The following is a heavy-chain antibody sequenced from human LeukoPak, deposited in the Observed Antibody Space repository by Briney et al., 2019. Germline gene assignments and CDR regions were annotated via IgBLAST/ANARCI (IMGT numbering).Heavy chain of an antibody. J-gene: IGHJ4*02. CDR3: ARVSMVRGVIHNDY. D-gene: IGHD3-10*01. V-gene: IGHV2-70*11. Sequence: SGPALVKPTQTLTLTCTFSGFSLSTSGMSVSWIRQPPGKALECLARIDWDDDKYYTTSLKTRLTISKAASDNQVVLTMTNMDPVDTATYYCARVSMVRGVIHNDYWGQGTLVTVSS. CDR2: IDWDDDK. CDR1: GFSLSTSGMS.